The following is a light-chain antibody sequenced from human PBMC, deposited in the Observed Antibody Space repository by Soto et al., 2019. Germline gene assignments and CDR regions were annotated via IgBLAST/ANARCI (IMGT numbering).Light chain of an antibody. CDR1: QSVSSY. V-gene: IGKV3-11*01. Sequence: THSPGTLSLSPGERATLSCRASQSVSSYLAWYQQKPGQAPRLLIYDASNRATGIPARFSGSGSGTDFTLTISSLEPEDFAVYYCQQRSNWPGTFGQGTKVDIK. J-gene: IGKJ1*01. CDR2: DAS. CDR3: QQRSNWPGT.